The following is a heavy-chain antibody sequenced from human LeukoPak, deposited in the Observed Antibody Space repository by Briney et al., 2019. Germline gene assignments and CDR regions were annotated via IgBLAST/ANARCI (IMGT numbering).Heavy chain of an antibody. CDR3: ARVGSYTFDY. D-gene: IGHD1-26*01. Sequence: ASVKVSCKTSGYTFTNYPMHWVRQAPGQRLEWMGWINAGNGNTKYSQKFQGRVTITRDTSASTAYIELSSLRSDDTAVYYCARVGSYTFDYWGQGTLVTVSS. CDR1: GYTFTNYP. V-gene: IGHV1-3*01. J-gene: IGHJ4*02. CDR2: INAGNGNT.